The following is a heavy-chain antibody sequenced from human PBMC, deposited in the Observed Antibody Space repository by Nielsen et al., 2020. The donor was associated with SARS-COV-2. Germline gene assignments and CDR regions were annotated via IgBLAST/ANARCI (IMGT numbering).Heavy chain of an antibody. J-gene: IGHJ6*02. D-gene: IGHD6-13*01. Sequence: ASVKVSCKASGYTFTGYYMHWVRQAPGQGLEWMGWINPNSGGTNYAQKFQGWVTMTRDTSISTAYMELSRLRSDDTAVYYCARDRGSSWSYGMDVWGQGITVTVSS. CDR2: INPNSGGT. CDR3: ARDRGSSWSYGMDV. V-gene: IGHV1-2*04. CDR1: GYTFTGYY.